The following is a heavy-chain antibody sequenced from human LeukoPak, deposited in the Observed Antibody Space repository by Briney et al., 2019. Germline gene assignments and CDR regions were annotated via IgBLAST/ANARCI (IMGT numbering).Heavy chain of an antibody. J-gene: IGHJ4*01. D-gene: IGHD5-18*01. CDR2: INPNSGGT. V-gene: IGHV1-2*02. CDR1: GYTFTGYY. CDR3: AGRPDTAIVPIFDY. Sequence: ASVKVSCKASGYTFTGYYLHWVRQAPGQGLEWMGWINPNSGGTNYAQKFQGRVTMTGDTPISTAYMELSRLSSDDTAIYYCAGRPDTAIVPIFDYWGQEPWSPSPQ.